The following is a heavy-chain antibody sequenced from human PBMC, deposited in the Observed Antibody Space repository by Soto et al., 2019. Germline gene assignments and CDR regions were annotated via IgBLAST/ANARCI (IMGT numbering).Heavy chain of an antibody. CDR2: ISYNENSK. J-gene: IGHJ4*02. CDR3: ARGGLEQWLAQDH. D-gene: IGHD6-19*01. Sequence: QVQLVESGGGVVQPGRSLRLSCAASGFSFSSYGMHWVRQAPGKGLEWVAVISYNENSKYYADSVKGRFTISRDNSKNTLYVQMSSLRPEDTAVYYCARGGLEQWLAQDHWGQGTLVTVSS. CDR1: GFSFSSYG. V-gene: IGHV3-30*03.